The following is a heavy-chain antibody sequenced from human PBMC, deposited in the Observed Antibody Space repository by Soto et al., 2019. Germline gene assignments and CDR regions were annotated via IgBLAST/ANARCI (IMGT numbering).Heavy chain of an antibody. J-gene: IGHJ6*02. D-gene: IGHD6-25*01. CDR1: GYSFTSYW. V-gene: IGHV5-51*01. CDR3: SRRSGGIRTRECCLDV. CDR2: IYPGDSDT. Sequence: GESLKISCKGSGYSFTSYWIGWVRQMPGKGLEWMGIIYPGDSDTRYSPSFQGQVTISADKSIRTAYLQWSSLKASDTAMYFCSRRSGGIRTRECCLDVWGQGTTVTVSS.